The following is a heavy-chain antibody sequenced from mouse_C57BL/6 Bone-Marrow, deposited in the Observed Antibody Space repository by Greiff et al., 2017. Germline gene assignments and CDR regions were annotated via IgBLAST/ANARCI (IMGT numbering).Heavy chain of an antibody. CDR3: AMNWAFGY. CDR1: GFTFSSYA. Sequence: EVKLQESGGGLVKPGGSLKLSCAASGFTFSSYAMSWVRQTPEKRLEWVATISDGGSYTYYPDNVKGRFTISRDNAKNNLYLQMSHLKSEDTAMXYCAMNWAFGYWGQGTSVTVAS. D-gene: IGHD4-1*01. V-gene: IGHV5-4*03. J-gene: IGHJ4*01. CDR2: ISDGGSYT.